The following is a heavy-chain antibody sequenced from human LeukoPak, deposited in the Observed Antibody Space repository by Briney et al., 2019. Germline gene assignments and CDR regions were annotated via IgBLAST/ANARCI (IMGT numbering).Heavy chain of an antibody. D-gene: IGHD4-17*01. CDR3: ARDSPVVGVMTTFDS. V-gene: IGHV4-4*07. CDR1: GASINSYY. CDR2: FYTSGNT. Sequence: SETLFLTCTVSGASINSYYWSWIRQPAGKGLEWIGRFYTSGNTSYNPSLKSRVTMSVDTSKNQFSLKLNSVTAADTAVYYCARDSPVVGVMTTFDSWGQGTLVTVSS. J-gene: IGHJ4*02.